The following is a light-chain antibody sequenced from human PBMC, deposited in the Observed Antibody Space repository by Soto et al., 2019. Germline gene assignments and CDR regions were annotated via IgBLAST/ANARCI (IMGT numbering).Light chain of an antibody. CDR2: DTS. CDR1: QGIGST. J-gene: IGKJ4*01. Sequence: EIVLTQSPATRSVSPGEGATLSCRASQGIGSTLAWYQQKPGQTPRLLIYDTSTRATGVPARFSGSASGAEFTLTFTSLQSEDFAVYYCQHYTNWPLTFGGGTRVESK. V-gene: IGKV3-15*01. CDR3: QHYTNWPLT.